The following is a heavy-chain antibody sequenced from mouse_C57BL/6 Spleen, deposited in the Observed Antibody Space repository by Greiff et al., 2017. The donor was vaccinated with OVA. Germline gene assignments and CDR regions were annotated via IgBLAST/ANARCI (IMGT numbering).Heavy chain of an antibody. CDR1: GYAFSSSW. CDR2: IYPGDGDT. Sequence: LQESGPELEKPGASVKISCKASGYAFSSSWMNWVKQRPGKGLEWIGRIYPGDGDTNYNGKFKGKATLTADKSSSTAYMQLSSLTSEDSAVYFCARGPLDYWGQGTTLTVSS. CDR3: ARGPLDY. V-gene: IGHV1-82*01. J-gene: IGHJ2*01.